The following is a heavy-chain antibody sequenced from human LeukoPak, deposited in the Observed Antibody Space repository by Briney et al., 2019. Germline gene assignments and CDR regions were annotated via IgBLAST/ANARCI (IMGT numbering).Heavy chain of an antibody. J-gene: IGHJ4*02. CDR2: IDPDGTST. D-gene: IGHD3-22*01. V-gene: IGHV3-74*01. CDR3: SAHETLIVVRPFDY. CDR1: GLTFSSYW. Sequence: PGGSLRLSCAASGLTFSSYWMHWVRQVPGKGPVWVSRIDPDGTSTSYADSVKGRFTISRDNAKNTLYLQMNSLRAEDAAVYYCSAHETLIVVRPFDYWGQGTVVLVSS.